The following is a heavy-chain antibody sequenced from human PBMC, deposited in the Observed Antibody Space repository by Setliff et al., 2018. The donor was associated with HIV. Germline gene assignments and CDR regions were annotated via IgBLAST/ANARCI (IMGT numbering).Heavy chain of an antibody. CDR3: ARDRGYTIAGAAEGDH. CDR1: GLTFKNYW. J-gene: IGHJ4*02. Sequence: GGSLRLSCAAPGLTFKNYWIHWVRQAPGKGLVWVSRINADSSSTTYADSVKGRFTISRDNAKNTVYLQMNSLRAEDTAVYYCARDRGYTIAGAAEGDHWGQGSLVTVSS. V-gene: IGHV3-74*01. CDR2: INADSSST. D-gene: IGHD1-26*01.